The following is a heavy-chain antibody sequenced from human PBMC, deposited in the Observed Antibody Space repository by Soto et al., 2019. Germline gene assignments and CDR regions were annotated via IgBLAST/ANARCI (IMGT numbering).Heavy chain of an antibody. CDR1: GFTFSSYG. D-gene: IGHD5-18*01. CDR2: ISYDGSNK. V-gene: IGHV3-30*18. J-gene: IGHJ4*02. Sequence: PGGSLRLSCAASGFTFSSYGMHWVRQAPGKGLEWVAVISYDGSNKYYADSVKGRFTISRDNSKNTLYLQMNSLRAEDTAVYYCAKDRAMVTIDYWGQGTLVTVSS. CDR3: AKDRAMVTIDY.